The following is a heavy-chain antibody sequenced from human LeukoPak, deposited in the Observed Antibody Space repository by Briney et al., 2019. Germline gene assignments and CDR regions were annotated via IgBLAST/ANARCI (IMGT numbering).Heavy chain of an antibody. J-gene: IGHJ4*02. D-gene: IGHD1-1*01. Sequence: GGSLRLSCAASGFTFSRYWMTWVRQAPGKGLEWVANIKEDGSENSYVESVKGRFTISRDNSKNSLYLQLNSLRAEDTAVYFCARQRYSDYWGQGTLVTVSS. V-gene: IGHV3-7*01. CDR2: IKEDGSEN. CDR1: GFTFSRYW. CDR3: ARQRYSDY.